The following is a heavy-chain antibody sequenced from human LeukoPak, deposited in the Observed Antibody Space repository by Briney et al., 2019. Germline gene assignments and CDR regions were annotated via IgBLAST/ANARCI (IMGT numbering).Heavy chain of an antibody. D-gene: IGHD6-19*01. CDR3: ATHSIAVAGYFDY. CDR1: GYSFTSYW. V-gene: IGHV5-51*01. J-gene: IGHJ4*02. Sequence: GESLKISCKGSGYSFTSYWIGWVRPMPGKGLEWMGIIYPGDSDTRYSPSFQGQVTISADKSISTAYLQWSSLKASDTAMYYCATHSIAVAGYFDYWGQGTLVTVSS. CDR2: IYPGDSDT.